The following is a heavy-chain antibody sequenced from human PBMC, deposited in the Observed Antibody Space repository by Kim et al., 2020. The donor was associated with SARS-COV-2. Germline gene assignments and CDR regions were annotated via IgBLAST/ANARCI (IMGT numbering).Heavy chain of an antibody. D-gene: IGHD6-13*01. CDR2: ISGSGSRT. CDR3: VRQGATAWYAEY. J-gene: IGHJ4*02. Sequence: GGSLRLSCEASGFTYTNYAMTWVRQAPGKGLQWVSGISGSGSRTFYADSVQGRFTISRDNSRDTLYLQMNSLRADDTAIYHCVRQGATAWYAEYWGQGTLVTVSS. V-gene: IGHV3-23*01. CDR1: GFTYTNYA.